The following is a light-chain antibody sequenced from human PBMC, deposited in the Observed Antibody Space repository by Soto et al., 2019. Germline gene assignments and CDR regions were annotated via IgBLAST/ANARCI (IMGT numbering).Light chain of an antibody. CDR2: KIS. Sequence: EIVLTQTPLSSPVTFGQSTSISCRSSQSLVHRDGNIYLSWLHQRPGQPPRPLIYKISYRFSGVPDRFTGSGAGTDFTLQISRVEPEDVGTYYCMQSTQFPFTFGPGTKVEIK. J-gene: IGKJ3*01. CDR3: MQSTQFPFT. CDR1: QSLVHRDGNIY. V-gene: IGKV2-24*01.